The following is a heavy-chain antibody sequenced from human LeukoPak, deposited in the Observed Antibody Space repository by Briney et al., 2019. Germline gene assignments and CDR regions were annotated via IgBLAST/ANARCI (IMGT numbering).Heavy chain of an antibody. J-gene: IGHJ6*03. CDR3: ARGPLVQLETSAYYYYYMDV. V-gene: IGHV1-2*02. D-gene: IGHD1-1*01. Sequence: ASVTVSCKASGYTFTGYYMHWVRQAPGEGLKWMGWINPNSGGTNYAQKFQGRGTMTRDTAISTAYMELSRLRSDDTPVYYCARGPLVQLETSAYYYYYMDVWGKGTTVTVSS. CDR1: GYTFTGYY. CDR2: INPNSGGT.